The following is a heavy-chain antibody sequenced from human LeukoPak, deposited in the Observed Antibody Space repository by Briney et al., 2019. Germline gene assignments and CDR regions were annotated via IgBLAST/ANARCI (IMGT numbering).Heavy chain of an antibody. V-gene: IGHV1-2*02. CDR3: ARVRITIFGVLERWFDP. Sequence: GASVKVSCKASGYTFTGCYMHWVRQAPGQGLEWMGWINPNSGGTNYAQKFQGRVTMTRDTSISTAYMELSRLRSDDTAVYYCARVRITIFGVLERWFDPWGQGTLVTVSS. CDR2: INPNSGGT. D-gene: IGHD3-3*01. CDR1: GYTFTGCY. J-gene: IGHJ5*02.